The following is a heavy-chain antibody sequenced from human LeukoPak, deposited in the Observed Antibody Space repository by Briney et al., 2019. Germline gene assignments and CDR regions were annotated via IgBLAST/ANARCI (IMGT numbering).Heavy chain of an antibody. J-gene: IGHJ6*03. CDR1: GFTFSSYG. CDR3: AKGLTYYYDSSGYYYYYYMDV. CDR2: IRYDGSNK. D-gene: IGHD3-22*01. Sequence: GGSLRLSCAASGFTFSSYGMHWVRQAPGKGLEWVAFIRYDGSNKYYADSVKGRFTISRDNSKNTLYLQMNSLRAEDTAVYYCAKGLTYYYDSSGYYYYYYMDVWGKGTTVTVPS. V-gene: IGHV3-30*02.